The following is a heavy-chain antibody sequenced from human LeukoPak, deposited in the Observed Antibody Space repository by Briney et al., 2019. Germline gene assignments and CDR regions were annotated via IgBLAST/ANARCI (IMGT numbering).Heavy chain of an antibody. J-gene: IGHJ4*02. D-gene: IGHD1-26*01. CDR3: ARVQWELRGVGSYFDY. CDR1: GFTLSSYW. Sequence: PGGSLRLSCAASGFTLSSYWMNWVRQAPGKGLEWVANIKQDGSEKYYVDSVKGRFTISRDNAKNSLCLQMNSLRAEDTAVYYCARVQWELRGVGSYFDYWGQGTLVTVSS. CDR2: IKQDGSEK. V-gene: IGHV3-7*01.